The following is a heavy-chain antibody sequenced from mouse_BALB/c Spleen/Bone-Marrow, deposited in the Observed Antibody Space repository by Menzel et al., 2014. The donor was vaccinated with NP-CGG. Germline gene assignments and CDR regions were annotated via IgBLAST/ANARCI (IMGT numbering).Heavy chain of an antibody. V-gene: IGHV14-3*02. CDR2: IDPANGNT. Sequence: EVKLQESGAELVKPGASVELSCTASGFNIKDTYMHWVKQRPEQGLEWIGRIDPANGNTKYDPKFQGKATITADASSNTAYLQLSSLTSEDTAVYYCARNGYYVYYYAMDYWGQGTSVTVSS. CDR3: ARNGYYVYYYAMDY. CDR1: GFNIKDTY. J-gene: IGHJ4*01. D-gene: IGHD2-3*01.